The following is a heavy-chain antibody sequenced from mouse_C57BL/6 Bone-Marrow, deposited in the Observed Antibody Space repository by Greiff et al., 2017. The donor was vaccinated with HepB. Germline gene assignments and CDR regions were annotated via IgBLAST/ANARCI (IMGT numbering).Heavy chain of an antibody. Sequence: QVQLQQSGAELVKPGASVKMSCKASGYTFTSYWITWVKQRPGQGLEWIGDIYPGSGSTNYNEKFKSKATLTVDTSSSTAYMQLSSLTSEDSAVYYCAREWTTTVVARWYFDVWGTGTTVTVSS. J-gene: IGHJ1*03. CDR1: GYTFTSYW. CDR3: AREWTTTVVARWYFDV. CDR2: IYPGSGST. D-gene: IGHD1-1*01. V-gene: IGHV1-55*01.